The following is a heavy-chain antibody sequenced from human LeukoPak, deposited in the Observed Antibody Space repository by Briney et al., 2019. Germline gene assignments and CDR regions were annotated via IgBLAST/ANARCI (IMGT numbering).Heavy chain of an antibody. J-gene: IGHJ4*02. CDR3: AKKLQFYASTDYFDY. CDR1: GFTFSSYA. Sequence: PGGSLRLSCAASGFTFSSYAMRWVRQAPGKGLEWVSGISSSGSSTYYEDSVKGRFTISRDNSKNTLYLQMNSLRAEDTAVYYCAKKLQFYASTDYFDYWGQGTLVTVSS. D-gene: IGHD2/OR15-2a*01. CDR2: ISSSGSST. V-gene: IGHV3-23*01.